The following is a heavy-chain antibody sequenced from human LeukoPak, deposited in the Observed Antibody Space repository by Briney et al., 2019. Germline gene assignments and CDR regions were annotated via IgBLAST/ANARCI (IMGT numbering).Heavy chain of an antibody. Sequence: PGRSLRLSCAASGFTFNSYAMHRVRQAPGKGLEWVAVISYDGSNKYYADSVKGRFTISRDNSKNTLYLQMNSLRAEDTAVYYCAREGVGCSGGSCYNWFDPWGQGTLVTVSS. CDR1: GFTFNSYA. CDR3: AREGVGCSGGSCYNWFDP. CDR2: ISYDGSNK. V-gene: IGHV3-30*04. D-gene: IGHD2-15*01. J-gene: IGHJ5*02.